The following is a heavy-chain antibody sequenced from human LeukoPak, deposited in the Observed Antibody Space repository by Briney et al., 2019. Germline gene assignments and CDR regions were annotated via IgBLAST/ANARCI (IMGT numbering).Heavy chain of an antibody. D-gene: IGHD5-12*01. CDR3: ARQGSGYDPRGVY. V-gene: IGHV4-39*01. Sequence: PSETLSLTCTASGGSISSSSYYWGWIRQPPGKGLEWIGSIYYSGSTHYNPSLKSRVTISVDTSKNQFSLKLSSVTAADTAVYYCARQGSGYDPRGVYWGQGTLVTVSS. CDR2: IYYSGST. J-gene: IGHJ4*02. CDR1: GGSISSSSYY.